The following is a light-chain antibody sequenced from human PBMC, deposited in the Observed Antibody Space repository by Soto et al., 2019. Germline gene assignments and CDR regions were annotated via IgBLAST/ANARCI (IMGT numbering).Light chain of an antibody. J-gene: IGLJ2*01. Sequence: SYELTQPPSVSVSPGQTARITCSGHPLPMQYTYWYQQKPGQAPVLVMFKDSERPSGIPGRFSGSTSGTTATLTISWVQAADEAVYYCQTGDSSESSVFGGGTQLTVL. CDR1: PLPMQY. CDR3: QTGDSSESSV. V-gene: IGLV3-25*02. CDR2: KDS.